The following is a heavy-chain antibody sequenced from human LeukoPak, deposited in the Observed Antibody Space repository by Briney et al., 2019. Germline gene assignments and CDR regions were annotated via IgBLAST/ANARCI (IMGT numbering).Heavy chain of an antibody. V-gene: IGHV1-69*05. J-gene: IGHJ6*03. CDR3: ARTNIAARLSYYYMDV. D-gene: IGHD6-6*01. CDR2: IIPIFGTA. CDR1: GGTFSSYA. Sequence: SVKVSCKASGGTFSSYAISWVRQAPGQGLEWMGRIIPIFGTANYAQKFQGRVTITTDESTSTAYMELSSQRSEDTAVYYCARTNIAARLSYYYMDVWGKGTTVTVSS.